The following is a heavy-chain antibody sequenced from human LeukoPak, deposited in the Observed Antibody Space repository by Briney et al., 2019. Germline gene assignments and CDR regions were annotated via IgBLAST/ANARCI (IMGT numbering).Heavy chain of an antibody. CDR2: IYTSGST. J-gene: IGHJ6*03. CDR1: GGSISSYY. CDR3: ARGRRIVVVLGATRTHRDYYMDV. V-gene: IGHV4-4*07. D-gene: IGHD2-15*01. Sequence: SETLSLTCSVSGGSISSYYWSWIRRPAGKGLEWIGRIYTSGSTNYNPSLKSRVTMSVDTSKNQFSLKLSSVTAADTAVYYCARGRRIVVVLGATRTHRDYYMDVWGKGTTVTVSS.